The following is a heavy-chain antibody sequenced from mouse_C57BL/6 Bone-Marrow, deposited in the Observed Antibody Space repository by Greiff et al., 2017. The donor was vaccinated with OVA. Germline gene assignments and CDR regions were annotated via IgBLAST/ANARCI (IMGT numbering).Heavy chain of an antibody. CDR3: ARVRRAYYFDY. V-gene: IGHV1-52*01. J-gene: IGHJ2*01. Sequence: VQLQQPGAELVRPGSSVKLSCKASGYTFTSYWMHWVKQRPIQGLEWIGNIDPSDSETHYNQKFKDKATLTVDKSSSTAYMQLSSLTSEDSAVYYCARVRRAYYFDYWGQGTTLTVSS. D-gene: IGHD2-14*01. CDR1: GYTFTSYW. CDR2: IDPSDSET.